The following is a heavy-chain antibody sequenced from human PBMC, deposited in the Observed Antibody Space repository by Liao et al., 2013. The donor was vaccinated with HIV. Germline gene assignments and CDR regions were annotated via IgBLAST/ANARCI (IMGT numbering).Heavy chain of an antibody. CDR3: ARDERY. CDR2: IYTGMSTTGTT. J-gene: IGHJ4*02. CDR1: GGSISSYY. Sequence: QVQLQESGPGLVKPSETLSLTCTVSGGSISSYYWTWIRQPAGKGLEWIGHIYTGMSTTGTTNYNPSLKSRVSISADTSSNHVSLKLTSVTAADTAVYYCARDERYWGQGTLVTVSS. V-gene: IGHV4-4*07.